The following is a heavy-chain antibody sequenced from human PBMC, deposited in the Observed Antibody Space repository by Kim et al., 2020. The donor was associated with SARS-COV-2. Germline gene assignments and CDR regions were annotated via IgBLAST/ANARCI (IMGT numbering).Heavy chain of an antibody. D-gene: IGHD5-12*01. V-gene: IGHV4-34*01. Sequence: CGRARKGRITISVDTSKNQFSLKLSSVTAADTAVYYCARGGYGFRWFDPWGQGTLVTVSS. CDR3: ARGGYGFRWFDP. J-gene: IGHJ5*02.